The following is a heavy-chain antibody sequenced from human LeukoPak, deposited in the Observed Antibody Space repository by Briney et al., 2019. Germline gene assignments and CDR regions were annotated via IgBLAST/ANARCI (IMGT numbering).Heavy chain of an antibody. CDR1: GGSITITNY. Sequence: SGTLSLTCGVSGGSITITNYWTWVRQPPGKGLEWIGEVNLQGSTNYNPSLMGRVAISVDTSENHISLQLTSVTAADTAVYYCARRGAVYGDNVFDSWGQGTLVTVSS. D-gene: IGHD4-23*01. J-gene: IGHJ4*02. CDR3: ARRGAVYGDNVFDS. CDR2: VNLQGST. V-gene: IGHV4-4*02.